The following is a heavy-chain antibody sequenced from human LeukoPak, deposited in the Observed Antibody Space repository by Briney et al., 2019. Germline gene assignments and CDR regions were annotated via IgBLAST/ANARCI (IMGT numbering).Heavy chain of an antibody. CDR1: GGSISSSSYY. D-gene: IGHD3-10*01. Sequence: SETLSLTCTVSGGSISSSSYYWGWLRQPPGKGLEWIGSIYYSGSTYYNPSLKSRVTISVDTSKNQFSLKLSSVTAADTAVYYCARHLDYYGSGIYEYWGQGTLVTVSS. CDR2: IYYSGST. J-gene: IGHJ4*02. CDR3: ARHLDYYGSGIYEY. V-gene: IGHV4-39*01.